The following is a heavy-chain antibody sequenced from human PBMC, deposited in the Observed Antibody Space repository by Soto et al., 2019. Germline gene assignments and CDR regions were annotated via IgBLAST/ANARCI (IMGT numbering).Heavy chain of an antibody. J-gene: IGHJ4*02. V-gene: IGHV3-23*01. CDR1: GFTSSNYA. CDR2: ISRDDYT. Sequence: GGSLRLSCAASGFTSSNYAMSWVRQAPGKGLEWVSAISRDDYTYYADSVKGRFTISRDSSLNTLSLQMNRLRAEDTAFYYCAKGSTGGRPYYFDHWGQGTLVTVSS. CDR3: AKGSTGGRPYYFDH. D-gene: IGHD2-8*02.